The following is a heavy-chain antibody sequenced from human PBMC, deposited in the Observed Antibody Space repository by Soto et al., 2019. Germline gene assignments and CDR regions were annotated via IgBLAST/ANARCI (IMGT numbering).Heavy chain of an antibody. Sequence: QVQLQESGPGLVKPSETLSLTCTVSGGSINTYYWSWIRQAPGQGLEWIGYVFYRGSTNYNPSLQSPFTISIETSKTQFSLNLASVPAADTAIYYWARQPANVSSGWHAAHFDLWGPGTLVTVSS. CDR3: ARQPANVSSGWHAAHFDL. CDR1: GGSINTYY. J-gene: IGHJ4*02. D-gene: IGHD6-19*01. V-gene: IGHV4-59*08. CDR2: VFYRGST.